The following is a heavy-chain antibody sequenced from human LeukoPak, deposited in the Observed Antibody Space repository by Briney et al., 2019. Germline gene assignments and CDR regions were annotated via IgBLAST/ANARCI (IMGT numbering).Heavy chain of an antibody. J-gene: IGHJ4*02. D-gene: IGHD1-1*01. Sequence: ASVKVSCKASGYTFTDHYMHWVRQAPGQGLEWMGWINPNSGGTNYAQKFQGRVTMTRDTSISTAYMELSRLRSDDTAVYYCAKVDNWKYAHHDFWGQGTLVTVSS. CDR2: INPNSGGT. V-gene: IGHV1-2*02. CDR1: GYTFTDHY. CDR3: AKVDNWKYAHHDF.